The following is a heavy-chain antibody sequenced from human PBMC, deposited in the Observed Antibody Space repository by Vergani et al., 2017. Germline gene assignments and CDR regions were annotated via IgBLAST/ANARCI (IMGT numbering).Heavy chain of an antibody. J-gene: IGHJ5*02. V-gene: IGHV4-30-4*08. CDR3: ARIIHXDILTGYPAQKFDP. CDR1: GGSISSGDYY. Sequence: QVQLQESGPGLVKPSQTLSLTCTVSGGSISSGDYYWSWIRQPPGKGLEWIGYIYYSGSTYYNPSLKSRVTISVDTSKNQFSLKLSSVTAADTAVYYCARIIHXDILTGYPAQKFDPWGQGTLVTVSS. CDR2: IYYSGST. D-gene: IGHD3-9*01.